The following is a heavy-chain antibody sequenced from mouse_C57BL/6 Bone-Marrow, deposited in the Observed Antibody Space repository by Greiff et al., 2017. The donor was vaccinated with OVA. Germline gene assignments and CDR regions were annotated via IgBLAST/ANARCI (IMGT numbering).Heavy chain of an antibody. CDR1: GYTFTSYG. D-gene: IGHD1-1*01. Sequence: QVQLQQSGAELARPGASVKLSCKASGYTFTSYGISWVKQSTGQGLEWIGELYPRSGNTYYNAKFKGKATLTADKSSSTAYMELRSRTSEDSAVYCCARAATVVATRCYGYGDVWGTGTTVTVSS. CDR2: LYPRSGNT. CDR3: ARAATVVATRCYGYGDV. J-gene: IGHJ1*03. V-gene: IGHV1-81*01.